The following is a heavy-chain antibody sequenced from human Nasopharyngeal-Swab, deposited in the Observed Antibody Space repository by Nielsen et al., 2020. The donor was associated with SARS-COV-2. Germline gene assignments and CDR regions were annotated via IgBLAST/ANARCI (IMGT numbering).Heavy chain of an antibody. CDR2: IYSGDKT. V-gene: IGHV3-66*01. J-gene: IGHJ4*02. CDR3: ARREYSSGWSFDH. Sequence: GESLKISCAASGFDVSSNYMTWVRQAPGKGPDWVSLIYSGDKTYYADSVKDRFIIARDTSRNTLYLQMNSLRVKDTAVYYCARREYSSGWSFDHWGQGTLVTVSS. D-gene: IGHD6-19*01. CDR1: GFDVSSNY.